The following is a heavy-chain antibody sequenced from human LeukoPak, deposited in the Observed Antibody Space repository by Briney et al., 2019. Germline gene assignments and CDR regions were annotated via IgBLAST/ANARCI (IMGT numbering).Heavy chain of an antibody. CDR1: GYTFTNYG. Sequence: ASVKVSCRASGYTFTNYGISWVRQAPGQGLEWMGWISAYNGNTIYAQKLQGRVTMTTDTSTSTAYMELRSLRSDDTAVYYCASLKNSYDSSGYLVTDAFDIWGQGTMVTVSS. CDR2: ISAYNGNT. J-gene: IGHJ3*02. V-gene: IGHV1-18*01. D-gene: IGHD3-22*01. CDR3: ASLKNSYDSSGYLVTDAFDI.